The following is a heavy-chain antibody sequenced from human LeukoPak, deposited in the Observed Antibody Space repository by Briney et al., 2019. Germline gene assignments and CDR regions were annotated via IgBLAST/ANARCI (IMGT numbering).Heavy chain of an antibody. CDR3: ARDTGRIAAAGECAFDI. CDR1: GYTFTSYG. D-gene: IGHD6-13*01. Sequence: ASVKLSCKASGYTFTSYGISWVRQAPGQGLEWMGWISAYNGNTNYAQKLQGRVTMTTDTSTSTASMELRSLRSDDTAVYYCARDTGRIAAAGECAFDIWGQGTMVTVSS. CDR2: ISAYNGNT. J-gene: IGHJ3*02. V-gene: IGHV1-18*01.